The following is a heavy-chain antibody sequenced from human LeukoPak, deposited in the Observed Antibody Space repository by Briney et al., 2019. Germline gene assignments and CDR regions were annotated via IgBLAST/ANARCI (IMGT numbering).Heavy chain of an antibody. V-gene: IGHV1-69*04. J-gene: IGHJ4*02. CDR2: IIPILGIA. Sequence: SVKVSCKASGGTFSSYAISWVRQAPGQGLEWMGRIIPILGIANYAQKFQGRVTITADKSTSTAYMELSSLRSEDTAVYYCEGYCSGGSCSTDYWGQGTLVTVSS. CDR1: GGTFSSYA. D-gene: IGHD2-15*01. CDR3: EGYCSGGSCSTDY.